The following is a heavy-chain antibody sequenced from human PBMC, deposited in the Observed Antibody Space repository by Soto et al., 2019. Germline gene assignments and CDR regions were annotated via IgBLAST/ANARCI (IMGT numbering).Heavy chain of an antibody. J-gene: IGHJ4*02. D-gene: IGHD1-26*01. V-gene: IGHV3-23*01. CDR3: AKDRGWERLPYDY. CDR2: ISGSGGST. Sequence: EVQLLESGGGLVQPGGSLRLSCAASGFTFSSYAMSWVRQAPGKGLEWVSAISGSGGSTYYAESVKGRFTISRDNSKNTLYLQMNSLRAEDTAVYDCAKDRGWERLPYDYWGQGTLVTVSS. CDR1: GFTFSSYA.